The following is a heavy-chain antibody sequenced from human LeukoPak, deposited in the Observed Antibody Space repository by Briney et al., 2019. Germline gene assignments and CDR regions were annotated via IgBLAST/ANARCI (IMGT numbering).Heavy chain of an antibody. CDR2: ISDNGGNT. D-gene: IGHD1-26*01. CDR1: VFTFSIYG. V-gene: IGHV3-23*01. CDR3: AKATSGSYLN. J-gene: IGHJ4*02. Sequence: GGSLRLSCAASVFTFSIYGMGWVRQAPGKGLEWVSSISDNGGNTYYADSAKGRFTISRDTSRSTLYLQMNSLRAEDAAVYYCAKATSGSYLNWGQGTLVTVSS.